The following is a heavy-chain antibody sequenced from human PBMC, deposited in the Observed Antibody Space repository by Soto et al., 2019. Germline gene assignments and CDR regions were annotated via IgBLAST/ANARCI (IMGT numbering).Heavy chain of an antibody. CDR1: GYTFTSYD. J-gene: IGHJ4*02. CDR2: INPSGGST. D-gene: IGHD3-10*01. Sequence: ASVKVSCKASGYTFTSYDRHWVRQAPGQGLEWMGIINPSGGSTSYAQKFQGRVTMTRDTSTSTVYMELSSLRSEDTAVYYCAIFGDIAATIYSFIDYSGQGTLVTVSA. V-gene: IGHV1-46*03. CDR3: AIFGDIAATIYSFIDY.